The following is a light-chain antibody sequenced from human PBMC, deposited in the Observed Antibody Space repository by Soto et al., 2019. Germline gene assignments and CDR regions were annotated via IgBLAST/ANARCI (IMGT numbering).Light chain of an antibody. V-gene: IGKV1-5*03. J-gene: IGKJ1*01. CDR3: QLYTSYSEA. Sequence: DIKMNQSPSTLSGSVSDRVTITCRASQTISSWLAWYQQKPGKAPKLLIYKASTLKSGVPSRFSGSGSGTEFTLTISSLQPDGFATYYCQLYTSYSEAFGQGTKVDIK. CDR1: QTISSW. CDR2: KAS.